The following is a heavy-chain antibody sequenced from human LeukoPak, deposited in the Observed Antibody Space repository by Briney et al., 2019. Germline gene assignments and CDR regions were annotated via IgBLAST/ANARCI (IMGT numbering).Heavy chain of an antibody. CDR1: GFTFSSYE. CDR2: ISSSSSTI. V-gene: IGHV3-48*03. CDR3: ARLFHYYMDV. Sequence: PGGSLRLSCAASGFTFSSYEMNWVRQAPGKGLEWVSYISSSSSTIYHADSVKGRFTISRDNAKNPLYLQMNSLRAEDTAVYYCARLFHYYMDVWGKGTTVTVSS. D-gene: IGHD2-21*01. J-gene: IGHJ6*03.